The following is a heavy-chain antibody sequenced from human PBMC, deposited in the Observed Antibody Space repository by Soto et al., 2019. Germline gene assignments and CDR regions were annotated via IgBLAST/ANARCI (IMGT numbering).Heavy chain of an antibody. CDR1: GFTFGNYW. J-gene: IGHJ6*03. D-gene: IGHD3-3*01. V-gene: IGHV3-7*05. CDR3: ARDLFFWCNGDY. CDR2: IKEAGTAK. Sequence: GSMRLSCAASGFTFGNYWMTWVRQSPGKGLEGVANIKEAGTAKSDLDSVRGRFTVSIDNSENSLFLQMNILRAEDTALYYCARDLFFWCNGDY.